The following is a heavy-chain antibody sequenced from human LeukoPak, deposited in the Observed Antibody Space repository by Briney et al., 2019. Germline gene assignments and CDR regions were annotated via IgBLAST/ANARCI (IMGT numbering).Heavy chain of an antibody. Sequence: GGSLRLSCAASGFTFSDYYTSWIRQAPGKGLEWVSYISSSGSTIYYADSVKGRSTISRDNAKNSLYLQMNSLRAEDTAVYYCARPVDTAMVTAPFDYWGQGTLVTVSS. V-gene: IGHV3-11*01. J-gene: IGHJ4*02. D-gene: IGHD5-18*01. CDR1: GFTFSDYY. CDR2: ISSSGSTI. CDR3: ARPVDTAMVTAPFDY.